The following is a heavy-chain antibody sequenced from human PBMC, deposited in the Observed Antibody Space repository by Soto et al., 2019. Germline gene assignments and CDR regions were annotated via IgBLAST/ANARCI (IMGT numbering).Heavy chain of an antibody. Sequence: EVQLLESGGGLVQPGGSLRLSCAASGFTFSSYAMSWVRQAPGKGLEWVSAISGSGGSTYYADSVKGRFTISRDNSKNTLYLQMNSLRAEDTAVYYCAKGQRSLGGPYYYDSTGPRTFDYWGQGTLVTVSS. V-gene: IGHV3-23*01. CDR3: AKGQRSLGGPYYYDSTGPRTFDY. J-gene: IGHJ4*02. CDR1: GFTFSSYA. D-gene: IGHD3-22*01. CDR2: ISGSGGST.